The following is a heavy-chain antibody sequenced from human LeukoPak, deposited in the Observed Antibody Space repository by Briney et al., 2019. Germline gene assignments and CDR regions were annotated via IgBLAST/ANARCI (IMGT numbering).Heavy chain of an antibody. CDR1: GFTFSSYS. V-gene: IGHV3-21*01. CDR2: ISSSSSYI. Sequence: PGGSLRLSCAASGFTFSSYSMNWVRQAPGKGLEWVSSISSSSSYIYYADSVKGRFTISRDNAKNSLYLQMNSLRAEDTAVYYCARDTAYYDSSGYCYWGQGALVTVSS. D-gene: IGHD3-22*01. J-gene: IGHJ4*02. CDR3: ARDTAYYDSSGYCY.